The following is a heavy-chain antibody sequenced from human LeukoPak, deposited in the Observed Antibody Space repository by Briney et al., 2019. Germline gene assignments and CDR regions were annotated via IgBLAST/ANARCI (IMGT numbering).Heavy chain of an antibody. D-gene: IGHD2-2*01. CDR3: VRDWVVVPAAYYYYYGMDV. J-gene: IGHJ6*02. Sequence: SETLSLTCTVSGGSISSYYWSWIRQPPGKGLEWIGYIYYSGSTNYNPSLKSRVTISVDTSKNQFSLKLSSVTAADTAVYYCVRDWVVVPAAYYYYYGMDVWGQGTTVTVSS. V-gene: IGHV4-59*12. CDR1: GGSISSYY. CDR2: IYYSGST.